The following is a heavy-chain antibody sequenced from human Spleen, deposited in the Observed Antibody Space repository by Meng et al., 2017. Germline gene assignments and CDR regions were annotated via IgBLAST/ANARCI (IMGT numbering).Heavy chain of an antibody. D-gene: IGHD4-17*01. CDR1: GFTFSSYA. J-gene: IGHJ4*02. Sequence: GESLKISCAASGFTFSSYAMHWVRQAPGKGLEWVAVISYDGSNKYYADSVKGRFTISRDNSKNTLYLQMNSLRAEDTAAYYCASTYGDYFGWYYFDYWGQGTLVTVSS. CDR3: ASTYGDYFGWYYFDY. V-gene: IGHV3-30*01. CDR2: ISYDGSNK.